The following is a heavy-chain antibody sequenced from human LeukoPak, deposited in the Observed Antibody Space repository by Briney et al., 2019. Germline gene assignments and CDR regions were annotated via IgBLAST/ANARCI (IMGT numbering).Heavy chain of an antibody. Sequence: SETLSLTCTVSGGSISNYYWSWIRQPPGKGLEWIGYIYQSGSTDYNPSLKSRVTMSVDTSKNQFSLKLSSVTAADTAVYYCARGGGSSGGTGGAFDIWGQGTMVTVSS. CDR3: ARGGGSSGGTGGAFDI. CDR2: IYQSGST. CDR1: GGSISNYY. D-gene: IGHD6-19*01. V-gene: IGHV4-59*12. J-gene: IGHJ3*02.